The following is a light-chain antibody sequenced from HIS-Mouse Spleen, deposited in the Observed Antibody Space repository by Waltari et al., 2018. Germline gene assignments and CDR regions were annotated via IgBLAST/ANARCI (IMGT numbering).Light chain of an antibody. CDR3: QQYNSYART. J-gene: IGKJ1*01. CDR1: QRISSW. V-gene: IGKV1-5*03. Sequence: DIQMTQSPSTLSASVGDSVTITCRTSQRISSWLAWYQQKPGKAPTLLIYKASSLESGVPSRFSGSGSGTEFTLTISSLQPDDFATYYCQQYNSYARTFGQGTKVEIK. CDR2: KAS.